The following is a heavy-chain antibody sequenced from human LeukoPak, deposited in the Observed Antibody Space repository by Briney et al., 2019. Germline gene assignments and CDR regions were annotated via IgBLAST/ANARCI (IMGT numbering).Heavy chain of an antibody. Sequence: GGSLRLSCAASGFTFSSYAMNWVRQAPGKGLGRVSGISGSGDRTYYADSVKGRFTISRDNSKNTLYLEMNSLRAEDTAVYHCAKDPRDSSSWYFDYWGQGTLVTVSS. CDR3: AKDPRDSSSWYFDY. V-gene: IGHV3-23*01. CDR1: GFTFSSYA. CDR2: ISGSGDRT. J-gene: IGHJ4*02. D-gene: IGHD6-13*01.